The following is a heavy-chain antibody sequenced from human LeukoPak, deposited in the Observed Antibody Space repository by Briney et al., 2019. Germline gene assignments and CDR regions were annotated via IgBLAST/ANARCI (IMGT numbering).Heavy chain of an antibody. J-gene: IGHJ5*02. CDR1: GFTFSNAW. CDR2: IKTTTDGGTT. Sequence: KTGGSLRLSCAASGFTFSNAWMTWVRQAPRKGLEWVGRIKTTTDGGTTAYAAPVKGRFTISRDDSKNTLYLQMNGLNTEDTGVYYCSHFRVATNDWFDPWGQGTLVTVSS. CDR3: SHFRVATNDWFDP. V-gene: IGHV3-15*01. D-gene: IGHD5-12*01.